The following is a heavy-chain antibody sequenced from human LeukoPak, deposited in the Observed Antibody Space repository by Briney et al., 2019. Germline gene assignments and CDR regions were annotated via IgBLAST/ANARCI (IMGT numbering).Heavy chain of an antibody. D-gene: IGHD5-12*01. J-gene: IGHJ6*04. Sequence: GASVKVSCKASGYTFTSYGISWVRQAPGQGLEWMGWISAYNGNTNYAQKLQGRVTMTTDTSTSTAYMELRSLRSDDTVVYYCARDSRFAVDVVQPDVWGKGTTVTISS. CDR1: GYTFTSYG. V-gene: IGHV1-18*01. CDR2: ISAYNGNT. CDR3: ARDSRFAVDVVQPDV.